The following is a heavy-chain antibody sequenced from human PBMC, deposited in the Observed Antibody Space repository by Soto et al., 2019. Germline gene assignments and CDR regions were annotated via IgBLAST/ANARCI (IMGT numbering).Heavy chain of an antibody. Sequence: ASVKVSCKASGYTFTSYAMHWVRQAPGQRLEWMGWVNAGNGNTKYSQKFQGRVTITRDTSASTAYMELSSLRSEDTAVYYCARDRLWFDYYYYGMDVWGQGTTVTVSS. V-gene: IGHV1-3*01. CDR3: ARDRLWFDYYYYGMDV. J-gene: IGHJ6*02. CDR2: VNAGNGNT. CDR1: GYTFTSYA. D-gene: IGHD3-10*01.